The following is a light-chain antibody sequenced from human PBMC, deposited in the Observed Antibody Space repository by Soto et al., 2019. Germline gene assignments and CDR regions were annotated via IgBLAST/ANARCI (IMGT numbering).Light chain of an antibody. CDR2: EVN. J-gene: IGLJ3*02. CDR1: SSDVGGYNY. CDR3: SSYTTSSTLV. V-gene: IGLV2-8*01. Sequence: QSVLTQPPSASGSLGQSVTISCTGTSSDVGGYNYVSWYQQHPGKAPKVMIYEVNKRPSGVPDRFSGSKSGNTASLTVSGLQAEDEADYYCSSYTTSSTLVFGGGTKLTVL.